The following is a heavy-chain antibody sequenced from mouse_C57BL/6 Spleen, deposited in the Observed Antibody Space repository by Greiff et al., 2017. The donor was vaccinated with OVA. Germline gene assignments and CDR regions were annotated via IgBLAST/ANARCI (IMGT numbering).Heavy chain of an antibody. V-gene: IGHV1-53*01. D-gene: IGHD2-4*01. CDR3: ARAGIDYDQRFDY. CDR1: GYTFTSYW. CDR2: INPSNGGT. J-gene: IGHJ2*01. Sequence: QVQLKQPGTELVKPGASVKLSCKASGYTFTSYWMHWVKQRPGQGLEWIGNINPSNGGTNYNEKFKSKATLTVDKSSSTAYMQLSSLTSEDAAVYYCARAGIDYDQRFDYWGQGTTLTVSS.